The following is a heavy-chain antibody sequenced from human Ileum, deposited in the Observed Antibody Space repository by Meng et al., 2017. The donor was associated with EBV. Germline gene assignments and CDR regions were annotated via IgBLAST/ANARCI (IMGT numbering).Heavy chain of an antibody. CDR2: INPGIGST. Sequence: QVQLVQSGADMKKPGASVEISCKASGYKFDDYTIQWLRQAPGQRLEWLGWINPGIGSTYDSKTIRGRLTITMDTSASTVYMRLTSLTSEDTAVYYCAREGGGRFDSWGQGTLVTVSS. V-gene: IGHV1-3*01. CDR1: GYKFDDYT. D-gene: IGHD2-15*01. J-gene: IGHJ4*02. CDR3: AREGGGRFDS.